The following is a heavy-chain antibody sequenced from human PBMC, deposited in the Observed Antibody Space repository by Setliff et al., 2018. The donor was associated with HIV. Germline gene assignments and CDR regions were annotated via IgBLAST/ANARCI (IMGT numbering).Heavy chain of an antibody. CDR2: IYHSGDT. J-gene: IGHJ2*01. CDR1: GYSISSGYY. Sequence: PSETLSLTCAVSGYSISSGYYWGWIRQPPGKGLEWIVNIYHSGDTHYNPSLKSRVTISVDTPKNQFSLKLSSVTAADTAFYYCARGPREAFSNWYFDLWGRGTLVTVSS. D-gene: IGHD1-26*01. CDR3: ARGPREAFSNWYFDL. V-gene: IGHV4-38-2*01.